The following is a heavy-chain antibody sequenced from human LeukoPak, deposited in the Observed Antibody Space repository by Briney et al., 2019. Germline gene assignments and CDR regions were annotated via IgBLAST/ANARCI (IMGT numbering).Heavy chain of an antibody. CDR1: GYTFTGYY. V-gene: IGHV1-2*02. CDR3: ARVPKSSSIDY. D-gene: IGHD6-13*01. J-gene: IGHJ4*02. Sequence: ASVKVSFKASGYTFTGYYMHWVRQAPGQGLEWMGWSNPNSGGTNYSQKFHGRVTMTRDTSISTAYMELSRLRSDDTAVYYCARVPKSSSIDYWGQGTLVTVSS. CDR2: SNPNSGGT.